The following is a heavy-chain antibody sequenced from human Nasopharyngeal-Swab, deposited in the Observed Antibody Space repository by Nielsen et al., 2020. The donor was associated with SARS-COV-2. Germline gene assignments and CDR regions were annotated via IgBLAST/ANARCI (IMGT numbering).Heavy chain of an antibody. Sequence: ALVKVSCKASGYTFTSYGISWVRQAPGQGLEWMGWISAYNGNTNYAQKLQGRVTMTTDTSTSTAYMELRSLRSDDTAVYYCASNPLYCSSTSCYHDAFDIWGQGTMVTVSS. D-gene: IGHD2-2*01. V-gene: IGHV1-18*01. CDR3: ASNPLYCSSTSCYHDAFDI. CDR1: GYTFTSYG. J-gene: IGHJ3*02. CDR2: ISAYNGNT.